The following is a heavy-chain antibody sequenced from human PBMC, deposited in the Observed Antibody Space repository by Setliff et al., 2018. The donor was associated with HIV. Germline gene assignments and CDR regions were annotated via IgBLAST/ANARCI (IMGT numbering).Heavy chain of an antibody. CDR1: GDSTSSSSSY. CDR3: ARTRGYTYGYSDS. Sequence: SETLSLTCTVSGDSTSSSSSYWGWIRQPPGKGLEWIGSIYYSGSTYYNPSLKSRVTISVDTSKNQFSLKLNSVTAADTAVYYCARTRGYTYGYSDSWAQGTLVTSPQ. J-gene: IGHJ4*02. V-gene: IGHV4-39*01. CDR2: IYYSGST. D-gene: IGHD5-18*01.